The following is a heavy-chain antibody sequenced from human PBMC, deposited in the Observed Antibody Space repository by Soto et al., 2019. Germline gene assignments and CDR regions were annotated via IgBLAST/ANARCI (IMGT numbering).Heavy chain of an antibody. CDR1: GGSISSGGYS. CDR3: ARARATIAAAAIFDC. J-gene: IGHJ4*02. Sequence: SETLSLTCAVSGGSISSGGYSWSWIRQPPGKGLELIGYIYHSGSTYYNPSLKSRVTISVDRSKNQFSLKLSSVTAADTAVYYCARARATIAAAAIFDCWGQGTLVTVSS. V-gene: IGHV4-30-2*01. D-gene: IGHD6-13*01. CDR2: IYHSGST.